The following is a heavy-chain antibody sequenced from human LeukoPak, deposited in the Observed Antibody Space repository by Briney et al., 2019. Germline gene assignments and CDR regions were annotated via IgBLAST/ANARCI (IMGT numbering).Heavy chain of an antibody. CDR1: GYSFTSYW. D-gene: IGHD3-10*01. CDR3: ARPSVDGSGSYPY. V-gene: IGHV5-10-1*01. CDR2: IDPSDSYT. Sequence: GESLSISCKSSGYSFTSYWISWVRQMPGKVLEWMGRIDPSDSYTNYSPSFQGHVTISADKSISTAYLQWSSLKASDTAMFYCARPSVDGSGSYPYWGQGTLVSVSS. J-gene: IGHJ4*02.